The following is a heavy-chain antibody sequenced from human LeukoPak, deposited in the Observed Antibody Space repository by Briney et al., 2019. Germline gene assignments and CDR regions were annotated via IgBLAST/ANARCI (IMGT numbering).Heavy chain of an antibody. J-gene: IGHJ4*02. CDR1: AYTFTGYY. D-gene: IGHD4-17*01. CDR2: INPNSGGT. Sequence: ASVKVSCKASAYTFTGYYMHWVRQAPGQGLEWMGWINPNSGGTNYAQKFQGRVTMTRDTSISTAYMELSRLRSDDTAVYYCARDGPDYGDYAFDYWGQGTLVTVSS. V-gene: IGHV1-2*02. CDR3: ARDGPDYGDYAFDY.